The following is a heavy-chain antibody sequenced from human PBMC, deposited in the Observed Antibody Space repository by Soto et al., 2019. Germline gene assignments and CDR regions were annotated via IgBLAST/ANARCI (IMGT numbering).Heavy chain of an antibody. D-gene: IGHD4-17*01. J-gene: IGHJ3*02. CDR1: GYSFTSYW. CDR3: AVWGADYGDNRGAFDI. Sequence: GESLKISCKGSGYSFTSYWIGWVRQMPGKGLEWMGIIYPGDSDTRYSPSFQGQVTISADKSISTAYLQWSSLKASDTAMYYCAVWGADYGDNRGAFDIWGQGTMVTVSS. V-gene: IGHV5-51*01. CDR2: IYPGDSDT.